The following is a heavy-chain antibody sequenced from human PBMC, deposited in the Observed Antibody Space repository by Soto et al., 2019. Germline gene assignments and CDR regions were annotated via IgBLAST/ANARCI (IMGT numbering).Heavy chain of an antibody. CDR1: GYTFTNYG. D-gene: IGHD2-21*02. CDR2: VSPYNGNR. J-gene: IGHJ4*02. Sequence: GASVKVSCKASGYTFTNYGISWVRQARGQGLEWMGWVSPYNGNRYYAQKFHGRLTLTTDTSTNTAFMELRSLSPGDTAIYYCARRYGDPSSAAGFDYWGQGTLVTVSS. CDR3: ARRYGDPSSAAGFDY. V-gene: IGHV1-18*01.